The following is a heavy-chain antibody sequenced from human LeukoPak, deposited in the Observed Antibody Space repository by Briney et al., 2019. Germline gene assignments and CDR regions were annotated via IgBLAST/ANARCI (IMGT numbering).Heavy chain of an antibody. CDR1: GFTFSGYA. V-gene: IGHV3-23*01. J-gene: IGHJ4*02. D-gene: IGHD1-26*01. CDR3: AKGAGSYWDYFDY. CDR2: ISGSGGST. Sequence: GGSQRLSCAASGFTFSGYAMSWVRQAPGKGLEWVSAISGSGGSTYYEDSVKGRFTISRDNSKNTLYLQMNSLRAEDTAVYYCAKGAGSYWDYFDYWGQGTLVTVSS.